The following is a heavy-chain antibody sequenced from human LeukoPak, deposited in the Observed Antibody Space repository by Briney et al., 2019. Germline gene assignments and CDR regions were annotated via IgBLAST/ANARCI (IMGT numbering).Heavy chain of an antibody. Sequence: GGSLRLSCAASGFTFSSYAMSWVRQASGKGLEWVGRTRSKGNSYEAAYAASVKGRFTISRDDSKDMTYLQMNSLKTEDTAIYYCTREGCGATSCYTNDYWGQGTLVTVSS. J-gene: IGHJ4*02. D-gene: IGHD2-2*02. V-gene: IGHV3-73*01. CDR1: GFTFSSYA. CDR2: TRSKGNSYEA. CDR3: TREGCGATSCYTNDY.